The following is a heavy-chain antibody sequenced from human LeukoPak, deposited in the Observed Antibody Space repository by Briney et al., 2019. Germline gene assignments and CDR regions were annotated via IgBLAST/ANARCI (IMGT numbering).Heavy chain of an antibody. Sequence: GGSLRLSCAASGFTFDDYAMHWVRQAPGKGLEWVSGISWNSGSIGYADSVEGRFTISRDNAKNSLYLQMNSLRAEDTALYYCAKDYDFWSGYYNGGHFDYWGQGTLVTVSS. J-gene: IGHJ4*02. CDR1: GFTFDDYA. CDR2: ISWNSGSI. D-gene: IGHD3-3*01. V-gene: IGHV3-9*01. CDR3: AKDYDFWSGYYNGGHFDY.